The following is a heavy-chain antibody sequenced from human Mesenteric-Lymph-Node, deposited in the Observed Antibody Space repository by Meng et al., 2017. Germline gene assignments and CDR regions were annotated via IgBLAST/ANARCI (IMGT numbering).Heavy chain of an antibody. J-gene: IGHJ4*02. CDR2: IWYDESNE. CDR1: GFSFSDYI. V-gene: IGHV3-30-3*01. Sequence: GGSLRLSCVASGFSFSDYIMHWFRQAPGKGPEWVAFIWYDESNEGHAGSVKGRFTISRDNSKNTLYLQMNNLRPEDTALYYCASESGDNIKTFDYWGQGTLVTVSS. D-gene: IGHD4-17*01. CDR3: ASESGDNIKTFDY.